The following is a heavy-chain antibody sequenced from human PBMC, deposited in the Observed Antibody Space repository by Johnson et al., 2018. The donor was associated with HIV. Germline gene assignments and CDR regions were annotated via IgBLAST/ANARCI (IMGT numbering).Heavy chain of an antibody. J-gene: IGHJ3*02. Sequence: QVQLVESGGGVVQPGRSLRLSCAASGFTFSSYGTHWVRQAPGKGLEWVAVISYDGSNKYYADSVRGRFAISRDNVKNSLYLQMNSLRAEDTAVYYCARDPRGQHPRGAFDIWGQGTMVTVSS. CDR1: GFTFSSYG. V-gene: IGHV3-30*03. CDR2: ISYDGSNK. D-gene: IGHD6-13*01. CDR3: ARDPRGQHPRGAFDI.